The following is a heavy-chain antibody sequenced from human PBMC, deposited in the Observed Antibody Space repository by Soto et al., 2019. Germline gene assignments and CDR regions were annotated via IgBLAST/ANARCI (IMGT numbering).Heavy chain of an antibody. J-gene: IGHJ4*02. Sequence: QVQLVQSGAEVKKPGSSVKVSCKASGGTFSSYTISWVRQAPGQGLEWMGRIIPNLGIANYAQKFQGIVTITADKSTSTAYMELSSLRSEDRAVYYCARTADDYGGAYWGQGTLVTVSS. D-gene: IGHD4-17*01. CDR2: IIPNLGIA. CDR3: ARTADDYGGAY. V-gene: IGHV1-69*02. CDR1: GGTFSSYT.